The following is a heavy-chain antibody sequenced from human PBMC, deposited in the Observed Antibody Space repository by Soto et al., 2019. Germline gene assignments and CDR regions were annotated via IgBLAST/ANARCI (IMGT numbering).Heavy chain of an antibody. CDR1: GGSISSDY. J-gene: IGHJ4*02. CDR2: ISYSGNT. Sequence: SETLSLTCTVSGGSISSDYWSWIRQPPGKGLEWIGYISYSGNTNYNPSLKNLVTISVDTSKKQFSLKLRSETAADTAVYYCARVLSGSSLFDYWGQGMLVTVSS. CDR3: ARVLSGSSLFDY. D-gene: IGHD1-26*01. V-gene: IGHV4-59*01.